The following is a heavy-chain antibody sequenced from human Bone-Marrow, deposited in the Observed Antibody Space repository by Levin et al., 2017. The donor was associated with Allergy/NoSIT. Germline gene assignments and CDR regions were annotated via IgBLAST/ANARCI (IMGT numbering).Heavy chain of an antibody. D-gene: IGHD3-10*01. CDR2: ISYDGSNK. CDR3: ARGSTLLFDY. J-gene: IGHJ4*02. CDR1: GFTFSSYA. Sequence: LSLTCAASGFTFSSYAMHWVRQAPGKGLEWVAVISYDGSNKYYADSVKGRFTISRDNSKNTLYLQMNSLRAEDTAVYYCARGSTLLFDYWGQGTLVTVSS. V-gene: IGHV3-30*04.